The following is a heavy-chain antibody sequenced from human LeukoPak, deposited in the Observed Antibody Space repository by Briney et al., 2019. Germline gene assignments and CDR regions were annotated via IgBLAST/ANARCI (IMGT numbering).Heavy chain of an antibody. V-gene: IGHV4-59*01. CDR1: GGSISSYY. D-gene: IGHD6-13*01. J-gene: IGHJ4*02. CDR2: IYYSGST. Sequence: SETLSLTCTVSGGSISSYYWSWIRQPPGKGLEWIGYIYYSGSTNYNPSLKSRVTISVDTSKNQFSLKLSSVTAADTAVYYCARSEGSSWYVDYWGQGTLVTVSS. CDR3: ARSEGSSWYVDY.